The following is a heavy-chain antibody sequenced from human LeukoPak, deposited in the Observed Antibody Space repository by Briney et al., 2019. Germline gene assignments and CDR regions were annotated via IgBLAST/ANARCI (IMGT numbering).Heavy chain of an antibody. CDR2: ISGSGGST. CDR1: GFTFSSYA. D-gene: IGHD2-2*01. Sequence: GGSLRLSCAASGFTFSSYAMSWVRQAPGKGLEWVSAISGSGGSTYYADSVKGRFTISRDNSKDTLYLQMNSLRAEDTAVYYCARGGFVVPAAIFYWGQGTLVTVSS. CDR3: ARGGFVVPAAIFY. V-gene: IGHV3-23*01. J-gene: IGHJ4*02.